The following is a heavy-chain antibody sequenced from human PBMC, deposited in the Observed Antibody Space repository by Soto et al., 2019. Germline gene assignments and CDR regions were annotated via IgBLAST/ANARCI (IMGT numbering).Heavy chain of an antibody. Sequence: SVKVSCKASGYTFSSYTISWVRQAPGQGLEWMGRIIPILGIANYAQKFQGRVTITADKSTSTAYMELSSLRSEDTAVYYCARVAARLGYYYYYMDVWGKGTTVTVSS. V-gene: IGHV1-69*02. CDR1: GYTFSSYT. CDR2: IIPILGIA. J-gene: IGHJ6*03. D-gene: IGHD6-6*01. CDR3: ARVAARLGYYYYYMDV.